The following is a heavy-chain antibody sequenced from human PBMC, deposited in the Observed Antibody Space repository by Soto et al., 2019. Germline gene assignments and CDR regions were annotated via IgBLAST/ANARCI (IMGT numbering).Heavy chain of an antibody. CDR3: ARDRARFTTYYFDY. CDR1: GFTFSSYG. Sequence: GGSLRLSCAASGFTFSSYGMHWVRQAPGKGLEWVAVIWYDGSNKYYADSVKGRFTISRDNSKNTLYLQMNSLRAEDTAVYYCARDRARFTTYYFDYWGQGTLVTVSS. CDR2: IWYDGSNK. J-gene: IGHJ4*02. D-gene: IGHD2-15*01. V-gene: IGHV3-33*01.